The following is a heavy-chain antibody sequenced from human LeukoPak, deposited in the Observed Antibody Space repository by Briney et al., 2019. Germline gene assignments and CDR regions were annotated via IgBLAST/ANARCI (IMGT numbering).Heavy chain of an antibody. CDR2: IYTSGST. Sequence: SETLSLTCTVSGGSISSYYWSWIRQPPGKGLEWIGYIYTSGSTNYNPSLKGRVTISVDTSKNQFSLKLSSVTAADTAVYYCARCGSHYYYYYMDVWGKGTTVTVSS. V-gene: IGHV4-4*09. J-gene: IGHJ6*03. CDR3: ARCGSHYYYYYMDV. D-gene: IGHD1-26*01. CDR1: GGSISSYY.